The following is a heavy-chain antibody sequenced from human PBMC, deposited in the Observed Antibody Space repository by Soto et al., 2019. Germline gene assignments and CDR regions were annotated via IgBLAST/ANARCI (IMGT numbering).Heavy chain of an antibody. Sequence: PGGSLRLSCAASGFTFSNAWMSWVRQAPGKGLEWVGRIKSKTDGGTTDYAAPVKGRFTISRDDSKNTLYLQMNSLKTEDTAVYYCTTMLPGWELLPYYFDYWGQGTLVTVSS. CDR3: TTMLPGWELLPYYFDY. CDR1: GFTFSNAW. V-gene: IGHV3-15*01. D-gene: IGHD1-26*01. J-gene: IGHJ4*02. CDR2: IKSKTDGGTT.